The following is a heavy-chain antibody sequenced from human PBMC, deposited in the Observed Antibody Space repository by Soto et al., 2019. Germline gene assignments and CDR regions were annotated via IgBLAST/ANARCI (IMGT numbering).Heavy chain of an antibody. CDR3: ARENSRISPRLFQH. CDR2: ISPAGTNQ. D-gene: IGHD6-6*01. Sequence: LRLSCVASGFIFSDYAMHWARQAPGKGLEWVALISPAGTNQYYADSAKGRFTISRDNSKNTLYLQMNSLRPEDTGLYYCARENSRISPRLFQHWGHGTLVTVS. CDR1: GFIFSDYA. J-gene: IGHJ1*01. V-gene: IGHV3-30-3*01.